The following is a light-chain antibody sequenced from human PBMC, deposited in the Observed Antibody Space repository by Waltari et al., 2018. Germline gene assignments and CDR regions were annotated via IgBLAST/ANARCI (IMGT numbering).Light chain of an antibody. J-gene: IGLJ2*01. CDR1: SSDVGSFDC. Sequence: QSALTQPASVSGSPRQSITISCSGRSSDVGSFDCVSWYQQYPGKAPKVILHDVNKRPSGVSNRFSGSKSGDTASLTISELQTEDEAEYYCCSYAGSGAVLFGGGTQLTVL. CDR2: DVN. CDR3: CSYAGSGAVL. V-gene: IGLV2-23*02.